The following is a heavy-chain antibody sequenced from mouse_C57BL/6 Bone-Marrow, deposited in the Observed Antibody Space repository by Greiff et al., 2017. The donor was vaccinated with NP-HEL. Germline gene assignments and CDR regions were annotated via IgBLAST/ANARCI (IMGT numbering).Heavy chain of an antibody. CDR2: ISSGGSYT. J-gene: IGHJ4*01. CDR1: GFTFSSYG. D-gene: IGHD2-1*01. Sequence: EVQLQQSGGDLVKPGGSLKLSCATSGFTFSSYGMSWVRQTPDKRLEWVATISSGGSYTYYPDSVKGRFPISRDNAKNTLYLQMSSLKSEDTAMYYCARRPEYGNYVRAMDYWGQGTSVTVSS. V-gene: IGHV5-6*01. CDR3: ARRPEYGNYVRAMDY.